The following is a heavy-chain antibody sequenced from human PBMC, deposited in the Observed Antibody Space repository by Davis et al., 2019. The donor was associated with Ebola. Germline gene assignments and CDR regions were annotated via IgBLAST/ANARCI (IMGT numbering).Heavy chain of an antibody. CDR3: AKVRNWNDAFDI. CDR2: IRYDGSNK. D-gene: IGHD1-1*01. V-gene: IGHV3-30*02. Sequence: GESLKISCAASGFTFSSYGMHWVRQAPGKGLEWVAFIRYDGSNKYYADSVKGRFTISRDNSKNTLYLQMNSLRAEDTAVYYCAKVRNWNDAFDIWGQGTMVTVSS. CDR1: GFTFSSYG. J-gene: IGHJ3*02.